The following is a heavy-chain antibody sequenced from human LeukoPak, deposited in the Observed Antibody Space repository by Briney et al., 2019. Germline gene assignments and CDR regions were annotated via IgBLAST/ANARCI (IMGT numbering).Heavy chain of an antibody. Sequence: ASVKVSCKASGYSFSHYGISWVRQAPGQGLEWMGWISGYNHNTKYAQRFQDRVTLTIDTSTSTAHMELRSLTSDDTAVYYCAREMGAQQWLTHYYGMDVWGQGTTVTVSS. CDR2: ISGYNHNT. CDR1: GYSFSHYG. CDR3: AREMGAQQWLTHYYGMDV. D-gene: IGHD6-19*01. J-gene: IGHJ6*02. V-gene: IGHV1-18*01.